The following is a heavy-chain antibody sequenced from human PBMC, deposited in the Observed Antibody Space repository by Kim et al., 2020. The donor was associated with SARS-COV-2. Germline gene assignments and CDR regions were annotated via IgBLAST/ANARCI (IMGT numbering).Heavy chain of an antibody. J-gene: IGHJ4*02. Sequence: SETLSLTCAVYGGSFSGYYWSWIRQPPGKGLEWIGEINHSGSTNYNPSLKSRVTISVDTSKNQFSLKLSSVTAADTAVYYCARGGLGDGYNRPPRFFDYWGQGTLVTVSS. CDR1: GGSFSGYY. V-gene: IGHV4-34*01. D-gene: IGHD5-12*01. CDR2: INHSGST. CDR3: ARGGLGDGYNRPPRFFDY.